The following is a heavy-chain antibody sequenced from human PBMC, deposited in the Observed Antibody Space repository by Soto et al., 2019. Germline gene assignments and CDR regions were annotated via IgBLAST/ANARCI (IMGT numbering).Heavy chain of an antibody. CDR2: IYYSGST. D-gene: IGHD1-26*01. CDR1: GGSISSGDYY. Sequence: QVQLQESGPGLVKPSQTLSLTCTVSGGSISSGDYYWSWIRQPPGKGLEWIGYIYYSGSTYYNPSLKSRVTISVDTSKNQFSLKLSSVTAADTAVYYCARDSGSYYDDYYYYYGMDVWGQGTTVTVSS. CDR3: ARDSGSYYDDYYYYYGMDV. V-gene: IGHV4-30-4*01. J-gene: IGHJ6*02.